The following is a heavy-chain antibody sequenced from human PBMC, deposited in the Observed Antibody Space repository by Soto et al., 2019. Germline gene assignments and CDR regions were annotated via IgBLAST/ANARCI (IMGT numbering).Heavy chain of an antibody. Sequence: SSVKVSCKASGGTFGSDAITWVRQAPAQGLEWVGRIIPIFGTTNYAQNLQGRVTISADKSTLTSYMELHSLTSDDTALYYCARDRTDSGYYTNWLDPWGQGTQVTVSS. J-gene: IGHJ5*02. CDR3: ARDRTDSGYYTNWLDP. CDR2: IIPIFGTT. D-gene: IGHD3-22*01. V-gene: IGHV1-69*06. CDR1: GGTFGSDA.